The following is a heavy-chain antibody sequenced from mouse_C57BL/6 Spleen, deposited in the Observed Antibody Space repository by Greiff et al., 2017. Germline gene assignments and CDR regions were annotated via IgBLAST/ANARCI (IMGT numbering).Heavy chain of an antibody. Sequence: VKLVESGAELVRPGTSVKMSCKASGYTFTNYWIGWAKQRPGHGLEWIGDIYPGGGYTNYNEKFKGKATLTADKSSSTAYMQFSSLTSEDSAIYYCEKAHYYGSSYDYWGKGTTLTVAA. CDR1: GYTFTNYW. D-gene: IGHD1-1*01. CDR2: IYPGGGYT. CDR3: EKAHYYGSSYDY. V-gene: IGHV1-63*01. J-gene: IGHJ2*01.